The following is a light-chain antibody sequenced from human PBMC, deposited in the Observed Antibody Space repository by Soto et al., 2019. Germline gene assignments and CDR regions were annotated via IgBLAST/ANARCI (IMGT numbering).Light chain of an antibody. CDR2: GNN. Sequence: QSVLTQPPSVSGAPGQRVTISCTGSSSNIGASYEVHWYQQLPGAAPKLLIYGNNNRPSGVPDRFSGSKSGTSASLAITGLQAEDEADYYCQSYDSSLSALYVFGTGTKVTVL. CDR3: QSYDSSLSALYV. V-gene: IGLV1-40*01. J-gene: IGLJ1*01. CDR1: SSNIGASYE.